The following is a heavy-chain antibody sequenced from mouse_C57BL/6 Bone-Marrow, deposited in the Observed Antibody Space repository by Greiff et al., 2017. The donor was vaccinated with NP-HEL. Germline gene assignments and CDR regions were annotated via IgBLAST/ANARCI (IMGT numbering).Heavy chain of an antibody. CDR1: GYTFTDYE. J-gene: IGHJ4*01. CDR3: TRDSNYVLYYYAMEY. D-gene: IGHD2-5*01. Sequence: QVQLKQSGAELVRPGASVTLSCKASGYTFTDYEMHWVQQTPVHGLEWIGAIDPETGGTSYNQKFKGKAILTADKSSSTAYMELRSLTSEDSAGYYCTRDSNYVLYYYAMEYWGQGTSVTVSS. V-gene: IGHV1-15*01. CDR2: IDPETGGT.